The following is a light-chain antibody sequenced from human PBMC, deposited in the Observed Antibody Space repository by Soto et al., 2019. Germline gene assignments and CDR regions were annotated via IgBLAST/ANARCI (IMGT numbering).Light chain of an antibody. CDR3: QQYESSPLT. J-gene: IGKJ4*01. CDR1: QSVSSTY. Sequence: EIVLTQSPDTLSLSPGERATLSCRPSQSVSSTYLAWYQQKPGQAPRLLIYRASTRATGIPDRFSGSGSGTDFPLTISRLEPEDCAVYYCQQYESSPLTFGGGTKVEIK. CDR2: RAS. V-gene: IGKV3-20*01.